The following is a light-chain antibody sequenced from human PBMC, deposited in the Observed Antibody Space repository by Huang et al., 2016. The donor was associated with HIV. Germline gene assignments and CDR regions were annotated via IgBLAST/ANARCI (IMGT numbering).Light chain of an antibody. J-gene: IGKJ2*01. Sequence: IVMTQSPATLSVSPGESATLSCRASQSVSNNLAWYQQKPGQAPRLLIYGASTSATGTPARFSGSGSGTDFTLTISSLQSEDFAVYSCQQYNNWPPMYTFAQGTKLEIK. CDR1: QSVSNN. V-gene: IGKV3-15*01. CDR3: QQYNNWPPMYT. CDR2: GAS.